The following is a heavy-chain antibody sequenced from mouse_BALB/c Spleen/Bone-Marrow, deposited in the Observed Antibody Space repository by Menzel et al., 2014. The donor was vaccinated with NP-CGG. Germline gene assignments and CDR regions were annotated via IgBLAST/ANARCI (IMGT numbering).Heavy chain of an antibody. Sequence: EVMLVESGGGLVQPGGSLRLSCATSGFTFTDYYMSWVRQPPGKALEWLGFIRNKANGYTTEYSASVMGRFTISRDNSQSILFLQMNTLRTEDSAIYYCARVYFDDYEAWFAYWGQGTLVTVSA. J-gene: IGHJ3*01. CDR3: ARVYFDDYEAWFAY. V-gene: IGHV7-3*02. CDR1: GFTFTDYY. CDR2: IRNKANGYTT. D-gene: IGHD2-13*01.